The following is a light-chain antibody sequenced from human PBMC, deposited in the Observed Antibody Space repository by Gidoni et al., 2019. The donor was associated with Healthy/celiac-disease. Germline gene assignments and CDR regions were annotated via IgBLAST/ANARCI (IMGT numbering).Light chain of an antibody. CDR3: QQYNNWPPEGT. V-gene: IGKV3-15*01. Sequence: DIVMTQSPATLSASPGERATLSCRASQRVSSNLAWYQQKPGQAPRLLIYGASTRATGIPARFSGSGSGTEFTLTISGLQSEDFAVYYCQQYNNWPPEGTFXHXTKVEIK. CDR2: GAS. CDR1: QRVSSN. J-gene: IGKJ1*01.